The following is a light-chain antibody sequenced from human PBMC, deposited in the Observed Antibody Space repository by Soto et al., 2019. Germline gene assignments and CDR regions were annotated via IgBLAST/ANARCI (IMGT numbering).Light chain of an antibody. Sequence: LPQSPSPLSAVIGDRVLITCRATQAISRYLAWYQQKPGAAPKLLIFAATTLQSGVPSRFSGAASGTEFTLIISNLQSDDFATYYCQQLNSYEFGQGAKVDI. CDR3: QQLNSYE. CDR2: AAT. J-gene: IGKJ1*01. V-gene: IGKV1-9*01. CDR1: QAISRY.